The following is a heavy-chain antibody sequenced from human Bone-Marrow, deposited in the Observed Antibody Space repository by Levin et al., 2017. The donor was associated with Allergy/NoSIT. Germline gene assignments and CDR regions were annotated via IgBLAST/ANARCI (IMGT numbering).Heavy chain of an antibody. D-gene: IGHD1-26*01. CDR1: GFTFSRFW. CDR3: ARGDPGTDSMWEKGFDP. V-gene: IGHV3-7*01. Sequence: GGSLRLSCAASGFTFSRFWMSWVRQAPGKGLEWVANINQDGSQKYYVDSVKGRSTISRDNADNSLYLQMNSLRAEDTAVYYCARGDPGTDSMWEKGFDPWGQGTLVTVSS. J-gene: IGHJ5*02. CDR2: INQDGSQK.